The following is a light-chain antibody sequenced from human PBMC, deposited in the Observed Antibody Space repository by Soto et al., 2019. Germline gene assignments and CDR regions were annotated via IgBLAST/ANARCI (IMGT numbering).Light chain of an antibody. CDR3: QSYDSSLSAFYV. Sequence: QSVLTQPPSVSGAPGQRVTISCTGSSSNIGAGYDVHWYQQLPGTAPKLLIYGNSNRPSGVPDRFSGSKSGTSASLAITGLQAEDEADYYCQSYDSSLSAFYVSGNGTKVTVL. J-gene: IGLJ1*01. CDR1: SSNIGAGYD. CDR2: GNS. V-gene: IGLV1-40*01.